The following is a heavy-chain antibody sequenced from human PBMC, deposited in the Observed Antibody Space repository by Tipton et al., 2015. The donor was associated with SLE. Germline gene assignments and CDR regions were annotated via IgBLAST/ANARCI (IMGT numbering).Heavy chain of an antibody. CDR1: GGSIRRYY. D-gene: IGHD6-19*01. CDR3: ARWGRSSGWYGY. J-gene: IGHJ4*02. CDR2: IYYSGST. Sequence: TLSLTCTVSGGSIRRYYWSWIRPPPWKGLEWIGYIYYSGSTNYKPTLKRRVTLSVDTSKNQFSLKLSSVTAADPAVYYCARWGRSSGWYGYWGQGTLVTVSS. V-gene: IGHV4-59*12.